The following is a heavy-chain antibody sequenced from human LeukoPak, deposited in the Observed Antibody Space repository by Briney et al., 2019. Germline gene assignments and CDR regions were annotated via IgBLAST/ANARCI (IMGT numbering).Heavy chain of an antibody. Sequence: SETLSLTCTVSGGSISSYYWSWIRQPPGKGLEWIGYIYYSGSTNYNPSLKSRVTISVDTSKNQFSLKLSSVTAADTAVYYCARVIVATIGGDYFDYWGQGTPVTVSS. CDR3: ARVIVATIGGDYFDY. CDR2: IYYSGST. CDR1: GGSISSYY. V-gene: IGHV4-59*01. D-gene: IGHD5-12*01. J-gene: IGHJ4*02.